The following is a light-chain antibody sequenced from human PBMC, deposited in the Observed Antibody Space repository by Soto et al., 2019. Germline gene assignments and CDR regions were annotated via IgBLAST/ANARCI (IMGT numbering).Light chain of an antibody. Sequence: EIVLTQSPGTLSLSPGERVTLSCRASQSVSSNYLAWYQQKPGQAPRLLIYEASSRATGIPHRFSGSGSGTDFTLTITRLEPEDFAVYYCQQYGRSLWTFGQWTKVEIK. V-gene: IGKV3-20*01. CDR2: EAS. CDR1: QSVSSNY. J-gene: IGKJ1*01. CDR3: QQYGRSLWT.